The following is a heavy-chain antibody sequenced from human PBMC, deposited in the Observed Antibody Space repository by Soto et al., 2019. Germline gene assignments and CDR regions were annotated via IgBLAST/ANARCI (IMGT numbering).Heavy chain of an antibody. D-gene: IGHD2-15*01. CDR3: AGDLEGAATWGYRFDY. J-gene: IGHJ4*02. V-gene: IGHV3-33*01. CDR2: IWYDGKDK. Sequence: GGSLRLSCAASGFIFSNYGMHWVRQAPAKGLEWVAFIWYDGKDKYYADSVKGRFTISRDNSKGTLYLQMNSLSAEDTAVYYCAGDLEGAATWGYRFDYWGQGIPVTVSS. CDR1: GFIFSNYG.